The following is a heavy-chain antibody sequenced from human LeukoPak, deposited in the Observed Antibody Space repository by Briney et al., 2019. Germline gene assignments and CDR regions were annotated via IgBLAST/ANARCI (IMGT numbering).Heavy chain of an antibody. D-gene: IGHD6-13*01. V-gene: IGHV1-69*05. CDR3: ATGVAAAGHYYYYYMDV. J-gene: IGHJ6*03. CDR1: GGTFSSYA. Sequence: ASVKVSCKASGGTFSSYAISWVRQAPGQGLEWMGGIIPIFGTANYAQKFQGRVTITTDESTSTAYIELSSLRSEDTDVYYCATGVAAAGHYYYYYMDVWGKGTTVTVSS. CDR2: IIPIFGTA.